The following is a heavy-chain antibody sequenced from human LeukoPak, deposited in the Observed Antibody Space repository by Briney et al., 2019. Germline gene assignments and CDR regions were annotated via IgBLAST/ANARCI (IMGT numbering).Heavy chain of an antibody. V-gene: IGHV3-30-3*01. D-gene: IGHD6-13*01. CDR1: GFTFSSYA. J-gene: IGHJ3*02. CDR2: ISYDGSNE. Sequence: GGSLRLSCAASGFTFSSYAMHWVRQAPGKGLEWVAVISYDGSNEYYADSVKGRFTISRDNSKNTLYLQMNSLRAEDTAVYYCARGDSSSHYDAFDIWGQGTMVTVSS. CDR3: ARGDSSSHYDAFDI.